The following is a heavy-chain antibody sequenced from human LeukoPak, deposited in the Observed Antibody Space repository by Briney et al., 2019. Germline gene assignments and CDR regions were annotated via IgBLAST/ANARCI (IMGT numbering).Heavy chain of an antibody. J-gene: IGHJ4*02. V-gene: IGHV1-24*01. CDR2: FDLEDGET. D-gene: IGHD3-10*01. CDR3: AAGHYLVRERGYYFDY. CDR1: GYTLTELS. Sequence: ASVKVSCEVSGYTLTELSMHWVRQAPGKGLEWMGTFDLEDGETFYAQKFQGRVTMTEDTSTDTASMELSSLRSEDTAVYYCAAGHYLVRERGYYFDYWGQGTLVTVSS.